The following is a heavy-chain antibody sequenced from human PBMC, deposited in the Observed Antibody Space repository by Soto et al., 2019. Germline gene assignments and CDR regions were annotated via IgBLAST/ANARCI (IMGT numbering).Heavy chain of an antibody. D-gene: IGHD3-3*01. J-gene: IGHJ4*02. Sequence: PGGSLRLSCAASGFTFSSYAMHWVRQAPGKGLEWVAVISYDGSNKYYADSVKGRFTISRDNSKNTLYLQMNSLRAEDTAVYYCARERTYDFWGGYLNWGQGTLVTVSS. CDR1: GFTFSSYA. V-gene: IGHV3-30-3*01. CDR2: ISYDGSNK. CDR3: ARERTYDFWGGYLN.